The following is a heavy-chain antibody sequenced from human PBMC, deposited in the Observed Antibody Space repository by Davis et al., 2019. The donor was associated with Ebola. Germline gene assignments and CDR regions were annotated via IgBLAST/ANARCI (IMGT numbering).Heavy chain of an antibody. Sequence: MPGGSLRLSCTVSGGSISSYYWSWIRQPPGKGLEWIGYIYYSGRTNYNPSLKSRVTISIDKSKNQFSLNLTSVTAADTAVYYCARVHHDYGSQGWFDPWGQGTLVTVSS. CDR2: IYYSGRT. D-gene: IGHD3-10*01. CDR3: ARVHHDYGSQGWFDP. CDR1: GGSISSYY. V-gene: IGHV4-59*12. J-gene: IGHJ5*02.